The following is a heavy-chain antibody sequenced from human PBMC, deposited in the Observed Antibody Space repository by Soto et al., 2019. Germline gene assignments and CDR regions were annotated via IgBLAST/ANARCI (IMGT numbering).Heavy chain of an antibody. Sequence: ASGPTLVNPTQTLTLTCTFSGFSLSTSGVGVGWIRQPPGRALEWLALIYWNDDNRYSPSLKSRLTITKDTSKNQVVLTMTTMDPVDTATYYCARTTGYNYDFDYWGQGTLVTVSS. CDR3: ARTTGYNYDFDY. V-gene: IGHV2-5*01. CDR2: IYWNDDN. CDR1: GFSLSTSGVG. D-gene: IGHD5-18*01. J-gene: IGHJ4*02.